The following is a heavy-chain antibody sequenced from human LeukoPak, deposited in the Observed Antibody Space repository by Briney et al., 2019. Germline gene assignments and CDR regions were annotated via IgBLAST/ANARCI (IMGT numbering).Heavy chain of an antibody. D-gene: IGHD3-22*01. CDR3: AREVVVYYDSSGSRFDI. CDR2: IKQDGSEK. J-gene: IGHJ3*02. V-gene: IGHV3-7*01. CDR1: GFTFSSYW. Sequence: QPGGSLRLSCAASGFTFSSYWMSWVRQAPGKGLEWVANIKQDGSEKYYVDSVKGRFTISRDNAKNSLYLQMNSLRAEDTAVYYCAREVVVYYDSSGSRFDIWGQGTMVTVSS.